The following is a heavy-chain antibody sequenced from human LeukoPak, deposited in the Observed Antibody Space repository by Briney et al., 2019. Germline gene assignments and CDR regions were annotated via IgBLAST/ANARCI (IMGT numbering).Heavy chain of an antibody. CDR3: ARPGIAVAGTGYYMDV. D-gene: IGHD6-19*01. V-gene: IGHV3-7*01. CDR2: IKQDGSEK. CDR1: GFTFSSYW. J-gene: IGHJ6*03. Sequence: GGSLRLSCAASGFTFSSYWMGWVRQAPGKGLEWVANIKQDGSEKYYVDSVKGRFTISRDNAKNSLYLQMNSLRAEDTAVYYCARPGIAVAGTGYYMDVWGKGTTVTVSS.